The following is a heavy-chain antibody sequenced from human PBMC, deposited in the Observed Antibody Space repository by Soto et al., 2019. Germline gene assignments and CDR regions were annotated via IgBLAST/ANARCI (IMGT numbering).Heavy chain of an antibody. D-gene: IGHD3-22*01. CDR1: GFTVSSNY. J-gene: IGHJ6*02. CDR3: ARDAIENYYYYYGMDV. V-gene: IGHV3-66*01. CDR2: IYSGGST. Sequence: EVQLVESGGGLVQPGGSLRLSCAASGFTVSSNYMSWVRQAPGKGLEWVSVIYSGGSTYYADSVKGRFTISRDNSKNALYLQMNSLIAEDTAVYYCARDAIENYYYYYGMDVWGQGTTVTVSS.